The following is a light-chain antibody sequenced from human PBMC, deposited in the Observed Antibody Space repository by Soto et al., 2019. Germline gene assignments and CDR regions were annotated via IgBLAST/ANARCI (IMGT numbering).Light chain of an antibody. V-gene: IGKV3-11*01. CDR1: RSISTY. CDR2: EAL. J-gene: IGKJ4*02. Sequence: ETVLAQSPAPLSLSPGARATLYCRASRSISTYLAWYQQKPGQAPRLLIYEALNRATGIPARFSGSGSGTDFTLTISSLEPEDFAVYYCQQRNNWPLTFGGGTKVDVK. CDR3: QQRNNWPLT.